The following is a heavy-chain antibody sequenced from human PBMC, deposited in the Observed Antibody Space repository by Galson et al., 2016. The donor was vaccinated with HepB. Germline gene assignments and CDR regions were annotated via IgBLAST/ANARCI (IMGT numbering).Heavy chain of an antibody. CDR3: VRDGAVPGLGFDP. J-gene: IGHJ5*02. CDR2: IKIDGSIP. V-gene: IGHV3-74*01. D-gene: IGHD6-19*01. CDR1: GFSFSAYW. Sequence: SLRLSCAASGFSFSAYWMHWVRQAPGKGLVWVSRIKIDGSIPNYADSVKGRFTISRDNAKNTLYLQMNSLRVEDTAVYYCVRDGAVPGLGFDPWGQGALVSVSS.